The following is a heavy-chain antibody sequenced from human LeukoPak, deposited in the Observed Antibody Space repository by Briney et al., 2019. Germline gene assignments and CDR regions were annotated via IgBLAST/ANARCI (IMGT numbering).Heavy chain of an antibody. CDR3: ATTIVTDTAVGPFDY. CDR2: FDPEDGET. D-gene: IGHD5-18*01. J-gene: IGHJ4*02. CDR1: GYTLTELS. V-gene: IGHV1-24*01. Sequence: ASVKVSCKVSGYTLTELSMHWVRQAPGKGLEWMGGFDPEDGETIYAQKFQGRVTMTEDTSTDTAYMELSSLRSEDTAVYYCATTIVTDTAVGPFDYWGQGTLVTVSS.